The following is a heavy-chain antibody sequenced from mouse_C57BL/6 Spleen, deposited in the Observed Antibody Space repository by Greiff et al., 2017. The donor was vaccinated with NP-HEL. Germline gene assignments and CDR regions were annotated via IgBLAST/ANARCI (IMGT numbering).Heavy chain of an antibody. CDR1: GYTFSSYL. CDR2: IDPNSGGT. D-gene: IGHD1-1*01. V-gene: IGHV1-72*01. Sequence: QVQLQQPGAELVKPGTSVKLSCKASGYTFSSYLIHWVKQRPGRGLEWIGRIDPNSGGTKYSENFKNKATLPADKPSNPAYMQLSSLTSEDAAVYYCARYSHYYGSTYDYWGQGTTLTVSS. CDR3: ARYSHYYGSTYDY. J-gene: IGHJ2*01.